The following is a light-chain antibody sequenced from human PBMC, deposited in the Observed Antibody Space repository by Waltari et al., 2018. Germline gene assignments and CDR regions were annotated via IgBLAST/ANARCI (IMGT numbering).Light chain of an antibody. Sequence: EIVLTQSPATLSLSPGERATLSCRASQSVSSYLALYQQKPGQATRLLIYDAYNRSTGIAARFSGSGSGTDFTLTSSTLEPEDCAVYCCQQRSNWPPELTFGGGSKVEI. CDR3: QQRSNWPPELT. J-gene: IGKJ4*01. V-gene: IGKV3-11*01. CDR2: DAY. CDR1: QSVSSY.